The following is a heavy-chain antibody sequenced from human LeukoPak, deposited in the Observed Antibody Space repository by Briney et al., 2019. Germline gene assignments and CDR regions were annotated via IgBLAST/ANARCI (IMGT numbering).Heavy chain of an antibody. V-gene: IGHV4-39*01. CDR2: IYYSGST. D-gene: IGHD2-8*01. Sequence: SETLSLTCTVSGGSISRSSYYWGWIRQPPGKVLEWIGSIYYSGSTHYNPSLKSRVTISADASKNQFSLKLASVTAADTSVYFCARVGYCTNGVCYNWFDPWGQRTLVTVSS. CDR1: GGSISRSSYY. J-gene: IGHJ5*02. CDR3: ARVGYCTNGVCYNWFDP.